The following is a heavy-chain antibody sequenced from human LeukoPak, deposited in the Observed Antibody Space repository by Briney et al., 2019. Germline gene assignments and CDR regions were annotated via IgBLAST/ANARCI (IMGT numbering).Heavy chain of an antibody. D-gene: IGHD5-24*01. V-gene: IGHV4-34*01. CDR2: INHSGST. Sequence: SETLSLTCAVYGGSFSGYYWSWIRQPPGKGLEWIGEINHSGSTNYNPSPKSRVTISVDTSKSQFSLKLSSVTAADTAVYYCARGGGQRWLQLYRVWGQGTLVTVSS. CDR3: ARGGGQRWLQLYRV. J-gene: IGHJ4*02. CDR1: GGSFSGYY.